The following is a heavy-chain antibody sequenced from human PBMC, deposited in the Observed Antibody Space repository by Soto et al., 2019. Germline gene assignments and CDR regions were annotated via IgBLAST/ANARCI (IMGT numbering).Heavy chain of an antibody. CDR3: AKDQWEDIVVVVAATLPPVPWFDP. J-gene: IGHJ5*02. Sequence: PGGSLRLSCAASGFTFSSYGMHWVRQAPGKGLEWVAVISYDGSNRYYADSVKGRFTISRDNSKNTLYLQMNSLRAEDTAVYYCAKDQWEDIVVVVAATLPPVPWFDPWGQGTLVTVSS. D-gene: IGHD2-15*01. CDR2: ISYDGSNR. CDR1: GFTFSSYG. V-gene: IGHV3-30*18.